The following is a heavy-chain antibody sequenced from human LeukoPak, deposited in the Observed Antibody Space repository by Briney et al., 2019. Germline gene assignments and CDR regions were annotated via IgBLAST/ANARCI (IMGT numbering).Heavy chain of an antibody. CDR3: VRGTGY. V-gene: IGHV3-64D*06. CDR2: ISSNGDNT. J-gene: IGHJ4*02. Sequence: GGSLRLSCSVSGFTFSTYVMHWVRQAPGKGLEYVSAISSNGDNTYYADSVKGRFTISRDNSKNTLYLQISSLRADDTAVYYCVRGTGYWGQGTLVTVSS. CDR1: GFTFSTYV.